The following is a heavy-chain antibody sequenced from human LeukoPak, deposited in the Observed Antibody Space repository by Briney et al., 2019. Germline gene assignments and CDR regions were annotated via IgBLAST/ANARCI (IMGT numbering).Heavy chain of an antibody. V-gene: IGHV4-34*01. D-gene: IGHD7-27*01. CDR2: INHSGST. CDR3: ASRKLGNDY. CDR1: GGSFSGYY. J-gene: IGHJ4*02. Sequence: SETLCLTCAVYGGSFSGYYWSWIRQPPGKGLEWIGEINHSGSTNYNPSLKSRVTISVDTSKNQFSLNLSSVTAADTAVYYCASRKLGNDYWGQGTLVTVSS.